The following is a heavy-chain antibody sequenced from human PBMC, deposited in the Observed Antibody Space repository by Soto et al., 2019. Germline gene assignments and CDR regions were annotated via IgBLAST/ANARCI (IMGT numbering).Heavy chain of an antibody. D-gene: IGHD3-10*01. Sequence: GGSLRLSCAASGFTFTRYSMNWVRQAPGKGLEWVSSISSTTNYIYYGDSMKGRFTISRDNAKDSLYLQINGLRAEDTAIYYCARDRGWQQFDYWGQGTLVTV. CDR2: ISSTTNYI. V-gene: IGHV3-21*04. CDR3: ARDRGWQQFDY. CDR1: GFTFTRYS. J-gene: IGHJ4*02.